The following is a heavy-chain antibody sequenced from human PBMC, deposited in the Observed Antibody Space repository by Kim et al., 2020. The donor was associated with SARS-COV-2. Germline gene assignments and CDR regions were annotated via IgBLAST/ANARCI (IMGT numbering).Heavy chain of an antibody. Sequence: GGSLRLSCAASGFTFNSDAMSWVRQVPGKGLEWVSATSGNGGNTYYADSVKGRFTISRDNSKNTLFLQMNSLRAEDTAVYYCAKAQSAWYYFAFWGQGTLVTVSS. CDR2: TSGNGGNT. CDR1: GFTFNSDA. CDR3: AKAQSAWYYFAF. V-gene: IGHV3-23*01. J-gene: IGHJ4*02. D-gene: IGHD6-19*01.